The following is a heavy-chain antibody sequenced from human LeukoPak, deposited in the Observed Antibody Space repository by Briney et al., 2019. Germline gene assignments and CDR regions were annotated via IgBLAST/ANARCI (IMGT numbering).Heavy chain of an antibody. CDR2: INPNSGGT. V-gene: IGHV1-2*02. D-gene: IGHD2-15*01. Sequence: ASVKVSCKASGYTFTGYYMHWVRQAPGQGLEWMGWINPNSGGTNYAQKFQGRVTMTRDTSISTAYMELSRLRSDDTAVYYCAREGPVVVSDYFDYWGQGTLVTVSS. J-gene: IGHJ4*02. CDR3: AREGPVVVSDYFDY. CDR1: GYTFTGYY.